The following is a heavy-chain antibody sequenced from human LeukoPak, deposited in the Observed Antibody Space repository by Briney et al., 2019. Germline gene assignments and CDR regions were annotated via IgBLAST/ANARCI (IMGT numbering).Heavy chain of an antibody. Sequence: PSGTLSLTCTVSGGSISSSGSYWSWIRQHPGNGLEWIGYIYYSGSTYYNPSLKSRVTISEDTSKNQFSLILSSVTAADTAVYYCARFTYYDSSGYYYIFDYWGQGTLVTVSS. V-gene: IGHV4-31*03. J-gene: IGHJ4*02. CDR2: IYYSGST. CDR1: GGSISSSGSY. CDR3: ARFTYYDSSGYYYIFDY. D-gene: IGHD3-22*01.